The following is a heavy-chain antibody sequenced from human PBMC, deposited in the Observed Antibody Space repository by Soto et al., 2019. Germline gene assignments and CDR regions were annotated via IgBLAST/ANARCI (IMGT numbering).Heavy chain of an antibody. V-gene: IGHV1-18*01. CDR3: ARVVPGAEAWFGP. CDR2: ISLYSDGT. CDR1: GYTFSNYG. Sequence: ASVKVSCKTAGYTFSNYGITWVRQAPGQPLEWLGWISLYSDGTNYAQKFQGRVSMTTDTSTTTAYMELRSLRSDDTAVYYCARVVPGAEAWFGPWGQGTLVTVSS. D-gene: IGHD2-2*01. J-gene: IGHJ5*02.